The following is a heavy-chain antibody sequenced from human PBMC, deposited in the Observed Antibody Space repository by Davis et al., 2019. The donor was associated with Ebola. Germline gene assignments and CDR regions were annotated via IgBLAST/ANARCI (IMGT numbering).Heavy chain of an antibody. Sequence: PGGSLRLSCAASEFTFSSSGMSWVRLAPGQGLEWVSAISGGGDSTSYADSVKGRFTISRDNSKNTLFLHMNSLRAEDTAVYYCAKDAPGSYSLDYWGQGTLVTVSS. J-gene: IGHJ4*02. D-gene: IGHD1-26*01. CDR2: ISGGGDST. V-gene: IGHV3-23*01. CDR1: EFTFSSSG. CDR3: AKDAPGSYSLDY.